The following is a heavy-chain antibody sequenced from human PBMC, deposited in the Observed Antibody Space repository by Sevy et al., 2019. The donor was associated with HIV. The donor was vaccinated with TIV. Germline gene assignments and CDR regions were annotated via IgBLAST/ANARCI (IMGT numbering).Heavy chain of an antibody. D-gene: IGHD6-13*01. Sequence: GGSLRLSCAASGFTFSGSAMQWVRQASGKGLEWVGGIRSKGNSYATAYAASVKGRFTISRDDSKNMVYLQMNSLKTEDTAVYYCTRGGARDSSSWYDYFDYWGQGTLVTVSS. CDR2: IRSKGNSYAT. V-gene: IGHV3-73*01. J-gene: IGHJ4*02. CDR3: TRGGARDSSSWYDYFDY. CDR1: GFTFSGSA.